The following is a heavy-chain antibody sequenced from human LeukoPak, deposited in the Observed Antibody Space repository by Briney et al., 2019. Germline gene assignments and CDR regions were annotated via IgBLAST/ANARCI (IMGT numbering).Heavy chain of an antibody. V-gene: IGHV1-2*02. CDR2: INPNSGGT. D-gene: IGHD3-10*01. J-gene: IGHJ4*02. Sequence: ASVKVSCKASGGTFSSYAISWVRQAPGQGLEWMGWINPNSGGTNYAQKFQGRATMTRDTSISTAYMELSRLRSDDTAVYYCARAQHGSGSNTGYWGQGTLVTVSS. CDR3: ARAQHGSGSNTGY. CDR1: GGTFSSYA.